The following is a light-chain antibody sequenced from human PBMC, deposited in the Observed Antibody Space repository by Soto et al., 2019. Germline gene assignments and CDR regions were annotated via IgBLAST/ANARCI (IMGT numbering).Light chain of an antibody. V-gene: IGLV2-14*01. CDR2: DVP. CDR3: SSYTSSSTVV. CDR1: SSDVGAYNY. Sequence: QSVLTQPASVSGSPGQSVTISCSGSSSDVGAYNYVSWYQRHPGKAPKLMIYDVPNRPSGVSNRFSGSKSGNTASLTISGLQAEDAADYFCSSYTSSSTVVFGGGTKLTVL. J-gene: IGLJ3*02.